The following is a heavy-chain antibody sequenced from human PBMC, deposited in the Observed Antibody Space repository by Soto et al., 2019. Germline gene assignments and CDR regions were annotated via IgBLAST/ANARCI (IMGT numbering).Heavy chain of an antibody. D-gene: IGHD6-6*01. Sequence: PSETLSLTCTVSGGSISSYYWSWIRQPPGKGLEWIGYIYYSGSTNYNPSLKSRVTISVDTSKNQFSLKLSSVTAAGTAVYYCARDATQSEYSSYYYGMDVWGQGTTVTVSS. CDR2: IYYSGST. J-gene: IGHJ6*02. CDR1: GGSISSYY. V-gene: IGHV4-59*01. CDR3: ARDATQSEYSSYYYGMDV.